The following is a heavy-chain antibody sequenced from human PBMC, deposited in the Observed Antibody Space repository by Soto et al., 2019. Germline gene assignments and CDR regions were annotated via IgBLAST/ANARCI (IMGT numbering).Heavy chain of an antibody. Sequence: QVQLVESGGGVVQPGRSLRLSCAASGITFSMYAMHWVRQAPGKGLEWVAGISYEGSKKYHADSVKGRFTISRDNSKNTLYLQLDSLRTEDTAVYYCAKDLTPWLRGTSSHGMDVWGQGTTVTVSS. D-gene: IGHD3-9*01. CDR2: ISYEGSKK. CDR3: AKDLTPWLRGTSSHGMDV. J-gene: IGHJ6*02. CDR1: GITFSMYA. V-gene: IGHV3-30*18.